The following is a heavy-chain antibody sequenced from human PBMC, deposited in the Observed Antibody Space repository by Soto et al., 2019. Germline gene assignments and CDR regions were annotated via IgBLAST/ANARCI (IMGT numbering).Heavy chain of an antibody. CDR2: IKQDGSEK. J-gene: IGHJ6*01. D-gene: IGHD6-19*01. Sequence: EVQLVESGGGLVQPGGSLRLSCAASGFTLSPYWMNWVRQAPGKGLEWVANIKQDGSEKYYVDSVKGRFFISRDNAKNSLYLQINSLRAEDTAVYYCARDADASGWYHYGMDVW. CDR1: GFTLSPYW. V-gene: IGHV3-7*01. CDR3: ARDADASGWYHYGMDV.